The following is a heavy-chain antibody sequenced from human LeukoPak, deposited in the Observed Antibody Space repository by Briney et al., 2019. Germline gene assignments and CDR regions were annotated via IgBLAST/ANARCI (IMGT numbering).Heavy chain of an antibody. CDR2: ISSSSNYI. CDR3: AKDRVGYSNYFDY. Sequence: GGSLRLSCAASGFTFSSYSMNWVRQAPGKGLEWVSSISSSSNYIHYADSVKGRFTISRDNAKNSLYLQMNSLRAEDTALYYCAKDRVGYSNYFDYWGQGTLVTVSS. CDR1: GFTFSSYS. J-gene: IGHJ4*02. V-gene: IGHV3-21*04. D-gene: IGHD4-11*01.